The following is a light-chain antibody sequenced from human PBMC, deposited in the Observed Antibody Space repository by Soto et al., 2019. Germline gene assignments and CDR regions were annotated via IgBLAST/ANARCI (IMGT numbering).Light chain of an antibody. Sequence: QSALTQPASVSGSPGQSITISCTGTSSDVGTYKYVSWYQQLPGKAPKLMIYEVSNRPSGVSNRFSGSKSGNTASLTISGLQAEDEADYYCSSYTSSSTLYVVFGGGTKLTVL. J-gene: IGLJ2*01. CDR2: EVS. V-gene: IGLV2-14*01. CDR3: SSYTSSSTLYVV. CDR1: SSDVGTYKY.